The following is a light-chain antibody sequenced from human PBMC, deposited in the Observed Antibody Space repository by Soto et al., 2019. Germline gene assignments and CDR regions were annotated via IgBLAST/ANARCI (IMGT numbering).Light chain of an antibody. Sequence: EIVFTHSPGTLSLSPGDIATLSCRASQSFSSSYLAWYQQKPGQAPRLLIYGASSRATGIPDRFSGSGSGTDFTLTISRLEPEDFAVYYCQRYGGAPPWTFGQGTKVDIK. CDR1: QSFSSSY. J-gene: IGKJ1*01. CDR2: GAS. CDR3: QRYGGAPPWT. V-gene: IGKV3-20*01.